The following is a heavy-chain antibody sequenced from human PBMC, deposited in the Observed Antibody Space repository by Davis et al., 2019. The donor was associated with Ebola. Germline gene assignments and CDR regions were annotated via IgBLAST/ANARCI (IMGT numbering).Heavy chain of an antibody. D-gene: IGHD1-1*01. V-gene: IGHV1-18*01. J-gene: IGHJ4*02. CDR1: GYTFTSYG. CDR3: ARDVGYDDVFDY. Sequence: ASVKVSCKASGYTFTSYGISWVRQAPGQGLEWMGWISAYNGNTSYAQKFQGRVTMTRDTSTSTVYMELSSLRSEDTAVYYCARDVGYDDVFDYWGQGTLVTVSS. CDR2: ISAYNGNT.